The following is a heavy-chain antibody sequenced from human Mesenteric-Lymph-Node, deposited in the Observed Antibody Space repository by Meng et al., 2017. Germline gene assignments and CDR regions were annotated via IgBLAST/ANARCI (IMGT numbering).Heavy chain of an antibody. D-gene: IGHD6-13*01. Sequence: ASVKVSCKASGYTFTSYDINWVRQATGQGLEWMGWMNPNSGNTGYAQKFQGRVTMTRNTSISTAYMELSSLRSEDTAVYYCARGIAAAADFDYWGQGTLVTGS. CDR1: GYTFTSYD. CDR3: ARGIAAAADFDY. J-gene: IGHJ4*02. CDR2: MNPNSGNT. V-gene: IGHV1-8*01.